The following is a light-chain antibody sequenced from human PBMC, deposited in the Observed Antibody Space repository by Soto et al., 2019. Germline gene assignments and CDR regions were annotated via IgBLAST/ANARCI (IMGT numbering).Light chain of an antibody. CDR3: QDYSPYSWT. V-gene: IGKV1-5*01. CDR1: ESISSW. J-gene: IGKJ1*01. CDR2: DAS. Sequence: DLQMTQSPSTLSASVGDTFTITCMASESISSWLAWYQEKPGKAPNLLIYDASSLESGVPSRFSGSGSGTEFTLTISSLQPDDFATYYCQDYSPYSWTVGQGTKVEIK.